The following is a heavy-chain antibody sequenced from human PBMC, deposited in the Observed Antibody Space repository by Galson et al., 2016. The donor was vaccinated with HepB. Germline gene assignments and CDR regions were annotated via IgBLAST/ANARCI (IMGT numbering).Heavy chain of an antibody. J-gene: IGHJ4*02. CDR2: IYTAGNT. CDR3: ARDSADVGFFDY. CDR1: GFAVSSNY. V-gene: IGHV3-53*01. D-gene: IGHD3-10*01. Sequence: SLRLSCAVSGFAVSSNYMNWVRQDPGKGLEWVSLIYTAGNTFYADSVKGRFTISRDSSKNTLYLQMNSLRPEDTAIYFCARDSADVGFFDYWGQGTLVTVSS.